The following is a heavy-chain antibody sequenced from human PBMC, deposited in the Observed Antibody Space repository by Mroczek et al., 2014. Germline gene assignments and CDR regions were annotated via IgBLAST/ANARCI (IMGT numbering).Heavy chain of an antibody. CDR1: GGSFSGYY. CDR3: ASRYSETDGDPGGVYYYYYGMDV. Sequence: QVQLQQWGAGLLKPSETLSLTCAVYGGSFSGYYWSWIRQPPGKGLEWIGEINHSGSTNYNPSLKSRVTISVDTSKNQFSLKLSSVTAADTAVYYCASRYSETDGDPGGVYYYYYGMDVWGQGTTGHRLL. D-gene: IGHD2-21*01. J-gene: IGHJ6*02. V-gene: IGHV4-34*01. CDR2: INHSGST.